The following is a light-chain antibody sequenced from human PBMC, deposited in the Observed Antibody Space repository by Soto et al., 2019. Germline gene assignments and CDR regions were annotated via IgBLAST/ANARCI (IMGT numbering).Light chain of an antibody. CDR3: QQYGSSPIS. J-gene: IGKJ2*03. V-gene: IGKV3-20*01. CDR2: GAS. CDR1: QSVSSTN. Sequence: EIVLTQSPGTLSLSPGESATLSCRASQSVSSTNLAWYQQKPGQSPRLVMFGASSRATGIPDRFIGSGSGTDFTLTISRLATKDFAMYYCQQYGSSPISFGQGNKLEIK.